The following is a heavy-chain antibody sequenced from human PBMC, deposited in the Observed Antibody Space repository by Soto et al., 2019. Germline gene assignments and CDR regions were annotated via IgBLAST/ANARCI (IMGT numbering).Heavy chain of an antibody. CDR1: GYTFTSYG. V-gene: IGHV1-18*01. D-gene: IGHD2-15*01. CDR3: ARDLGYCSGGSCRAYNCFDP. Sequence: AASVKVSCKASGYTFTSYGISWVRQAPGQGLEWMGWISAYNGNTNYAQKLQGRVTMTTDTSTSTAYMELRSLRYDDTAVYYCARDLGYCSGGSCRAYNCFDPWGQGTLVTVSS. CDR2: ISAYNGNT. J-gene: IGHJ5*02.